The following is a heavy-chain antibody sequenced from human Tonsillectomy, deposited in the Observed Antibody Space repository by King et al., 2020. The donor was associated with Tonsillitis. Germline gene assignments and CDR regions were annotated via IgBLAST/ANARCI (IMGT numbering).Heavy chain of an antibody. Sequence: QLQESGPGLVKPSQTLSLTCTVSGGSISSSGYYWSWIRQHPGKGLGWFGYIDNSGSTYYNPSLKSRVTISVDTSKNPFSLKRSSVTAADTAVYYCAGLVWYQLLANYYYYCYMDVWGKGTTVTVSS. D-gene: IGHD2-2*01. CDR3: AGLVWYQLLANYYYYCYMDV. CDR1: GGSISSSGYY. V-gene: IGHV4-31*03. J-gene: IGHJ6*03. CDR2: IDNSGST.